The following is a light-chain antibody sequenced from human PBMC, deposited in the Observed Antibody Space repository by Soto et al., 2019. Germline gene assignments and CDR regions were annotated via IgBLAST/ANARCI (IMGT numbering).Light chain of an antibody. CDR3: QQYGSSALT. J-gene: IGKJ1*01. CDR2: GAC. V-gene: IGKV3-20*01. CDR1: QSVTSNY. Sequence: EIVLTQSPGTLSLSPGEGATLSCRASQSVTSNYLAWYQQKPGQAPRLLIYGACSRATGIPDRFSGSGSGTYFTLTISRLESEDFAVYYCQQYGSSALTFGQGTKVEIK.